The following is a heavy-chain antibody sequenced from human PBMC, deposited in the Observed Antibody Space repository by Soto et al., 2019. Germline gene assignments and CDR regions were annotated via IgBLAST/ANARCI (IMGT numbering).Heavy chain of an antibody. V-gene: IGHV3-15*07. CDR3: STDSYSDMTVVRLDN. CDR1: GFTFSNAW. J-gene: IGHJ4*01. D-gene: IGHD3-22*01. Sequence: PGGSLRLSCAASGFTFSNAWINWVRQAPGKGLEWVGRIKSKTDGGTTDFDAPVKGRFAISRDDSKNIAYMQMNSLKIEDTAVYYCSTDSYSDMTVVRLDNWGHGTLVTVSS. CDR2: IKSKTDGGTT.